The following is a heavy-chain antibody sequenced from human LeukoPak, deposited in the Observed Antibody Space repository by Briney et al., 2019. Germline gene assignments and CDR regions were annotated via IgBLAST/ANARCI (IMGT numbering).Heavy chain of an antibody. CDR3: ARLWPSGYPGTYYYYGMDV. Sequence: SETLSLTCAVYGGSFSGYYWSWIRQPPGKGLEWIGEINHSGSTNYNPSLKSRVTISVDTSKNQFSLKLSSVTAADTAVYYCARLWPSGYPGTYYYYGMDVWSQGTTVTVSS. CDR1: GGSFSGYY. J-gene: IGHJ6*02. D-gene: IGHD3-3*01. V-gene: IGHV4-34*01. CDR2: INHSGST.